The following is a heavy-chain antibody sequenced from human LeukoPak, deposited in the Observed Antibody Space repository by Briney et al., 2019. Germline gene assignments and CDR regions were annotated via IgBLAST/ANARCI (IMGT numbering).Heavy chain of an antibody. CDR3: ARDYVDDIPMIKDY. CDR2: INLSGGST. D-gene: IGHD2-8*01. Sequence: ASVKVSCKASGGTFSSYAISWVRQAPGQGLEWMGKINLSGGSTTYARKFQGRVTMTRDTSTSTVYMELSSLRSEDTAVYYCARDYVDDIPMIKDYWGQGTLVTVSS. CDR1: GGTFSSYA. V-gene: IGHV1-46*01. J-gene: IGHJ4*02.